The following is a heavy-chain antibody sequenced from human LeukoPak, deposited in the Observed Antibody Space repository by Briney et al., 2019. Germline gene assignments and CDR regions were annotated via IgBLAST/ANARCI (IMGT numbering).Heavy chain of an antibody. CDR3: ARGRLELRKSHAFDI. V-gene: IGHV3-74*01. J-gene: IGHJ3*02. Sequence: QSGGSLRLSCAASGFTFSSYWMHWVRQDPGKGLVWVSRINTDGSSTSYADSVKGRFTISRDNAKNTLYLQMNSLRAEDTAVYYCARGRLELRKSHAFDIWGQGTMVTVSS. CDR2: INTDGSST. CDR1: GFTFSSYW. D-gene: IGHD1-7*01.